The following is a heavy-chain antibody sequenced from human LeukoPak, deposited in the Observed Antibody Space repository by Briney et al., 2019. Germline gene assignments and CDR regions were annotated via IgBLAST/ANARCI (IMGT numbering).Heavy chain of an antibody. CDR2: TYYRSKWYN. Sequence: SQTVSLTCAISGDSVSSNSAGWSWIRQSPSRGLEWLGRTYYRSKWYNDYAISVKRRITINPDTSKNQFSLQLNSVTPEDTAVYYCVYGGGALHYWGQGTLVTVSS. J-gene: IGHJ4*02. D-gene: IGHD2-21*01. V-gene: IGHV6-1*01. CDR1: GDSVSSNSAG. CDR3: VYGGGALHY.